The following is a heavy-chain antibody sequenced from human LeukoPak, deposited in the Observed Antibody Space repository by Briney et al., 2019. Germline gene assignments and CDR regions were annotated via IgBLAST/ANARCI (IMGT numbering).Heavy chain of an antibody. J-gene: IGHJ4*02. D-gene: IGHD3-10*01. Sequence: PGGSLRLSCAASGFTFSSYAMHWVRQAPGKGLEWVAVISYDGSNKYYADSVKGRFTISRDNSKNTLYLQMNSLRAEDTAVYYCAKDPRAYGSGSLGYWGQGTLVTVSS. CDR2: ISYDGSNK. CDR3: AKDPRAYGSGSLGY. CDR1: GFTFSSYA. V-gene: IGHV3-30-3*01.